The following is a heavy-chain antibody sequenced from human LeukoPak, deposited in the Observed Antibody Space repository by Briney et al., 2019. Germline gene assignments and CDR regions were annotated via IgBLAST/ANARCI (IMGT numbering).Heavy chain of an antibody. CDR3: AREYSGFDY. D-gene: IGHD6-13*01. V-gene: IGHV4-61*01. J-gene: IGHJ4*02. CDR2: IYYHGST. CDR1: GDPISGYSNYK. Sequence: PSETLALTCTVSGDPISGYSNYKWSWIRQPPGKGLEWIGYIYYHGSTNYNPPLKSRVTISVDTSKNQFSLKLSSVTAADTAVYYCAREYSGFDYWGQGTLVTVSS.